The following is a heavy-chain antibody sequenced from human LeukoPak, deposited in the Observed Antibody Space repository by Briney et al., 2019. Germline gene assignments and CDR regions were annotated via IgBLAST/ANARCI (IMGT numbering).Heavy chain of an antibody. CDR3: AREAVTRNYFDY. CDR2: ILYDGSNK. Sequence: GRSLRLSCAASGFTFSTYVMHWVRQAPGKGLQWVAVILYDGSNKYFADSVKGRFTISRDNSKNTLHLQMNSLRAEDTAVYYCAREAVTRNYFDYWGQGTLVTVSS. V-gene: IGHV3-30*07. J-gene: IGHJ4*02. CDR1: GFTFSTYV. D-gene: IGHD4-17*01.